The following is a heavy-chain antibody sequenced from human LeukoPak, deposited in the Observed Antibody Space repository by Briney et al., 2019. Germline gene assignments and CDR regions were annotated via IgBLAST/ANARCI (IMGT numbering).Heavy chain of an antibody. CDR2: LNPNDGHT. V-gene: IGHV1-46*01. D-gene: IGHD1-26*01. CDR1: GYTFTNHY. Sequence: GASVKVSCKASGYTFTNHYMHLVRQAPGQGLEWMGILNPNDGHTTYAQTFQGRVTMTRDTSSNTVYMELSSLRYEDTAVYFCARLSSGSYTRGTFDIWGQGTLVTVSS. CDR3: ARLSSGSYTRGTFDI. J-gene: IGHJ3*02.